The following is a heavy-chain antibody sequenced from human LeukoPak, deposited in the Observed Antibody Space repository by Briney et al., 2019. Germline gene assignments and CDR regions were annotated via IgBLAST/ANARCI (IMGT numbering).Heavy chain of an antibody. CDR2: ISASGGVT. D-gene: IGHD3-22*01. CDR1: GLPFSRYA. Sequence: GGSLRLSCAASGLPFSRYAMGWVRQTPGQGLEWVSIISASGGVTQDAASVKGRFTISRDNSKNTLYLQMNSLRADDTAVYFCAKGCTSSSCDEGRWFDPWGQGTMVTVSS. J-gene: IGHJ5*02. V-gene: IGHV3-23*01. CDR3: AKGCTSSSCDEGRWFDP.